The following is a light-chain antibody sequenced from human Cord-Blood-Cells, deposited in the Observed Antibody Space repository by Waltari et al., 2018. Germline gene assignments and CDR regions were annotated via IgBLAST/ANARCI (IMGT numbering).Light chain of an antibody. CDR3: SSYAGSNKNV. J-gene: IGLJ1*01. Sequence: QSALTQPPSASGSPGQSVTLSCTGTSSDVGGYNHVPWYQQHPGKAPKLMIYEVSKRPSGVPDRFSGSKSGNTASLTVSGLQAEDEADYYCSSYAGSNKNVFGTGTKVTVL. V-gene: IGLV2-8*01. CDR2: EVS. CDR1: SSDVGGYNH.